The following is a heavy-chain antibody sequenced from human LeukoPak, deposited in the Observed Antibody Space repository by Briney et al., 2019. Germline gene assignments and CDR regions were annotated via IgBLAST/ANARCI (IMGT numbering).Heavy chain of an antibody. CDR3: ASTKTNYDLSGSYPLDY. Sequence: SETLSLTCTVSGGSISSYYWSWIRQPPGKGLEWIGEINHSGSTNYNPSLKSRVTISVDTSKNQFSLKLSPVTAADTAVYYCASTKTNYDLSGSYPLDYWGQGTLVTVSS. J-gene: IGHJ4*02. D-gene: IGHD1-26*01. CDR1: GGSISSYY. V-gene: IGHV4-34*01. CDR2: INHSGST.